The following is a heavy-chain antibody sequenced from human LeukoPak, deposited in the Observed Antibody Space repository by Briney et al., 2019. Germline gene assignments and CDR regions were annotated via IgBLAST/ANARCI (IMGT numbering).Heavy chain of an antibody. CDR2: LYSGGTK. V-gene: IGHV3-53*01. J-gene: IGHJ2*01. CDR3: AREAKIAVAGPYWYFDL. Sequence: GGSLRLSCAASGFTVSSFYMSWVRQAPGKGLEWVSVLYSGGTKHYADSVKGRFTISRDNSKNTLYLQMNSLRAEDTAVYYCAREAKIAVAGPYWYFDLWGRGTLVTVSS. D-gene: IGHD6-19*01. CDR1: GFTVSSFY.